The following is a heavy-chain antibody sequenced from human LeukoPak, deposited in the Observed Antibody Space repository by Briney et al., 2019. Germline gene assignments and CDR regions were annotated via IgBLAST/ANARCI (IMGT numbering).Heavy chain of an antibody. J-gene: IGHJ4*02. CDR3: AKDRRRFWSGYLDY. V-gene: IGHV3-23*01. CDR1: GFSLSNYA. CDR2: ISDSGGTT. Sequence: GGSLTLSCAASGFSLSNYAMSWVRQAPGKGLEGVSGISDSGGTTYYADSVRGRFTISRDNSKNTLYLQMNSQTAEDTAVYYCAKDRRRFWSGYLDYWGQGALVTVSS. D-gene: IGHD3-3*01.